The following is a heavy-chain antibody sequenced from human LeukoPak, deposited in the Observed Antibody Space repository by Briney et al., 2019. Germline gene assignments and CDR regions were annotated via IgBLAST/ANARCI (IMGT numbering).Heavy chain of an antibody. CDR3: ATGPREYDYVWGSYRANWFDP. Sequence: ASVKVSCKPSGYTFTTYGITWVRQAPGQGLEWLGWISAYNGNTNYAQKLQGRVTMTTDTSTSTAYMELRSLRSDDTAVYYCATGPREYDYVWGSYRANWFDPWGQGTLVTVSS. CDR1: GYTFTTYG. D-gene: IGHD3-16*02. CDR2: ISAYNGNT. V-gene: IGHV1-18*01. J-gene: IGHJ5*02.